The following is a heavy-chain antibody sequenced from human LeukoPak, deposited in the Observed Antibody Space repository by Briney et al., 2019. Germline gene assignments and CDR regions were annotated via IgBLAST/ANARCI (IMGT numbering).Heavy chain of an antibody. CDR2: IFYGGIT. D-gene: IGHD6-25*01. CDR3: ARAETLAAIYFDF. CDR1: GGSISPYY. Sequence: PSETLSLTCSVSGGSISPYYWSWIRQPPGKGLEWIGYIFYGGITTYNPSLKSRVTISLDSSKNQFFLRLTSVTAADTAMYYCARAETLAAIYFDFWGQGSLVTVSS. J-gene: IGHJ4*02. V-gene: IGHV4-59*01.